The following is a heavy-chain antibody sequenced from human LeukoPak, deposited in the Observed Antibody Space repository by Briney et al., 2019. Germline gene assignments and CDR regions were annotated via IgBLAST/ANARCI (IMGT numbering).Heavy chain of an antibody. D-gene: IGHD6-13*01. J-gene: IGHJ5*02. Sequence: PGESLKISCKGSGYIFSSYWIGWVRQMPGKGLEWMGIIYPGDSDTRYSPSFQGQVTMSADKAISTAYLQWSSLKASDTAMYYCARGYSSSWTRWWFDPWGQGTLVTVSS. CDR2: IYPGDSDT. CDR3: ARGYSSSWTRWWFDP. CDR1: GYIFSSYW. V-gene: IGHV5-51*01.